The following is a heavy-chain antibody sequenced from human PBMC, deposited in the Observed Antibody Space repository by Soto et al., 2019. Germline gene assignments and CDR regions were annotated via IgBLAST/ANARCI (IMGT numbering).Heavy chain of an antibody. CDR2: ISYDGSNK. CDR3: ARDSLDRVSGYDPYYGYGMDV. CDR1: GFTFSSYA. D-gene: IGHD5-12*01. J-gene: IGHJ6*02. Sequence: QVQLVESGGGVVQPGRSLRLSCAASGFTFSSYAMHWVRQAPGKGLEWVAVISYDGSNKYYADSVKGRFTISRYNSKNTLHRQMNSLRAEDTAVYYCARDSLDRVSGYDPYYGYGMDVWGQGTTVTVSS. V-gene: IGHV3-30-3*01.